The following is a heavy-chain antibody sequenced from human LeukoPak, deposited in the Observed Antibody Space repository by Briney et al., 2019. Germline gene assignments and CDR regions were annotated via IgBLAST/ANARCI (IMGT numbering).Heavy chain of an antibody. CDR1: GYTFTSYY. J-gene: IGHJ6*03. D-gene: IGHD7-27*01. CDR2: INPSGGST. CDR3: ARGVPGVYYYYYMDV. Sequence: ASVKVSCKASGYTFTSYYMHWVRQAPGQGLEWMGIINPSGGSTSYAQKFQGRVTMTRDMSTSTVYMELSSLRSEDMAVYYCARGVPGVYYYYYMDVWGKGTTVTVSS. V-gene: IGHV1-46*01.